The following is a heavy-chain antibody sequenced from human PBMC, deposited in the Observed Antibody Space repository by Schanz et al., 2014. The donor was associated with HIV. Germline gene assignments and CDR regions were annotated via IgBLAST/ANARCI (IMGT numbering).Heavy chain of an antibody. V-gene: IGHV3-30*18. CDR2: ISHDGSKK. D-gene: IGHD5-12*01. CDR1: GFTFSSYG. CDR3: AKVPEEGYFDP. Sequence: QVQLVESGGGVVQPGRSLRLSCAASGFTFSSYGMHWVRQAPGKGLEWLAVISHDGSKKFYIDSVKGRFTISRDNSKNTLFLQMNSLRAEDTAVYYCAKVPEEGYFDPWGQGTLVTVSS. J-gene: IGHJ5*02.